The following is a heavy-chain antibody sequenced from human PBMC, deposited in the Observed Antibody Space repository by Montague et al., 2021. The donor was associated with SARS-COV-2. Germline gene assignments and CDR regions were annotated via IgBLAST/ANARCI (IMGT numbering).Heavy chain of an antibody. V-gene: IGHV4-61*02. D-gene: IGHD1-26*01. CDR1: GDSITSGSYY. Sequence: TLSLTCTVSGDSITSGSYYWNWVRQPAGKGLEWVGRSYTSGSIDYNPSLKSRLTISVDTSKNQFSLKLSSVTAADTAVYFCARELGSYSGRFDYWGQGALVTVPS. J-gene: IGHJ4*02. CDR3: ARELGSYSGRFDY. CDR2: SYTSGSI.